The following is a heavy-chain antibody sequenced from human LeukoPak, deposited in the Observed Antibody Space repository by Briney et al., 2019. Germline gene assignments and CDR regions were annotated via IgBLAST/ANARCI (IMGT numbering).Heavy chain of an antibody. CDR1: GFTCSNYA. D-gene: IGHD5-24*01. J-gene: IGHJ4*02. CDR3: AKDRDGYNPDY. Sequence: GGSLRRTCAGSGFTCSNYAMTWVRQAPGKGLEWVSAISGSGGSTYYADSVKGRFTISRDNSKNTLYMQMNSLRAEDTAIYYCAKDRDGYNPDYSGQGTLVTVSS. CDR2: ISGSGGST. V-gene: IGHV3-23*01.